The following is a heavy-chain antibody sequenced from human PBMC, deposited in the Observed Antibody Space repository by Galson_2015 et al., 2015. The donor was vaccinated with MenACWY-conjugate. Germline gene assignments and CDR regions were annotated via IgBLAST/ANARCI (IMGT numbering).Heavy chain of an antibody. V-gene: IGHV3-74*01. CDR3: ARGPSYYDSRAFFEN. J-gene: IGHJ4*02. CDR2: INTDGSST. D-gene: IGHD3-22*01. CDR1: GFSFSTYW. Sequence: SLRLSCAASGFSFSTYWMYWVRQTPGKGPLWVSCINTDGSSTTSADSVKGRFTISRDNPKNTLYLQMNSLRAEDTAVYYCARGPSYYDSRAFFENWGQGTLVTVSS.